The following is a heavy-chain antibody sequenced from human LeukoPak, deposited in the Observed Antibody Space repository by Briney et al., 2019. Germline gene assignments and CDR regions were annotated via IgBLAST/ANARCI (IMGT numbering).Heavy chain of an antibody. D-gene: IGHD3-3*01. V-gene: IGHV1-2*02. CDR1: GYTFTGYY. CDR3: ARGRITIFGVVIKEKHDAFDI. CDR2: INPNSGGT. J-gene: IGHJ3*02. Sequence: ASVKVSCKASGYTFTGYYMHWVRQAPGQGLEWMGWINPNSGGTNYAQKFQGRATMTRDTSISTAYMELSRLRSDDTAVYYCARGRITIFGVVIKEKHDAFDIWGQGTMVTVSS.